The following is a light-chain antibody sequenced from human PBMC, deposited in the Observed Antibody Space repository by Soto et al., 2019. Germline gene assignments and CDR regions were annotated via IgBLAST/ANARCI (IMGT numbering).Light chain of an antibody. Sequence: EIVMTQSPATLSVSPGERATLSCRASQSVSSNLAWYQQKPGQAPRLLIYGASTRATGIPARFSGSGSGTEFTXTISSLQSEDFAVYYCQQYNNWPGTFGPGTKVDIK. CDR3: QQYNNWPGT. CDR1: QSVSSN. J-gene: IGKJ3*01. V-gene: IGKV3-15*01. CDR2: GAS.